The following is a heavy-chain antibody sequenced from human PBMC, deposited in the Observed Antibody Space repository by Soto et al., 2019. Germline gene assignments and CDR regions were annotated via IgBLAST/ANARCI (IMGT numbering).Heavy chain of an antibody. V-gene: IGHV3-23*01. CDR2: ISGSSGTI. Sequence: GGSLRLSCAASGFTFSNYAMSWVRQAPGKGLEWVSAISGSSGTIYYADSVKGRFIISRDNSKNTLYLQMDSLRAEDTAVYYCAKGGGSSGYYDYWGQGALVTVSSGKRSPGESLKISCKGSGYNFAKHFDYWGQGTLVTVSS. CDR1: GFTFSNYA. D-gene: IGHD3-22*01. J-gene: IGHJ4*02. CDR3: AKGGGSSGYYDYWGQGALVTVSSGKRSPGESLKISCKGSGYNFAKHFDY.